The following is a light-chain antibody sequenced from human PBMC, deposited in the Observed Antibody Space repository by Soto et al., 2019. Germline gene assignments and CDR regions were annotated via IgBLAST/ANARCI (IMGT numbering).Light chain of an antibody. CDR3: QHTDTTPIT. CDR1: QGISNS. Sequence: DVQMTQSPSALSASAGDGVTLTCRASQGISNSLAWFQQKPWKVPQRLIYGASSVQSGVPSRFSGSGSGTEFSLTSSSLQPEDFATYFYQHTDTTPITFGQGTRLEIK. CDR2: GAS. J-gene: IGKJ5*01. V-gene: IGKV1-17*03.